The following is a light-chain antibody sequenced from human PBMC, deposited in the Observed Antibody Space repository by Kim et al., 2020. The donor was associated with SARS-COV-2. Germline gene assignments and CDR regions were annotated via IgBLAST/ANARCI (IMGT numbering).Light chain of an antibody. J-gene: IGKJ5*01. CDR2: GAS. CDR3: QQYHTRPIT. V-gene: IGKV3-15*01. CDR1: RGVRSN. Sequence: VPPGGRAALSCKASRGVRSNLAWYQQKLGQAPRLLLYGASTRATDIPARFSGSGSGTEFTLTISGLQSEDFAVYYCQQYHTRPITFGQGTRLEIK.